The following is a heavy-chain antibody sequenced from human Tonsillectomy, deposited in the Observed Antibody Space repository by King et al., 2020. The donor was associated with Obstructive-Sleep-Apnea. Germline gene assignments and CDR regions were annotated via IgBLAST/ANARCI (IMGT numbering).Heavy chain of an antibody. V-gene: IGHV3-72*01. Sequence: QLVESGGGLVQPGGSLRLSCEASGFRFSDHYMDWVRQAAGKGLEWVGRIREKSNSYTTQYAASVKDRFTISRDDSKNSLYLEMKSLKTEDTAVYYCGRGRGGYRACGVWGQGTRVTVAS. CDR2: IREKSNSYTT. D-gene: IGHD1-26*01. J-gene: IGHJ3*01. CDR1: GFRFSDHY. CDR3: GRGRGGYRACGV.